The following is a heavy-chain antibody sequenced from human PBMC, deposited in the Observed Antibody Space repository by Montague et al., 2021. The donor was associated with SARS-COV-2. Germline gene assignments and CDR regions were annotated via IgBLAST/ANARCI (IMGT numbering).Heavy chain of an antibody. CDR1: GGSITSSSYY. J-gene: IGHJ6*02. CDR3: ARLAPDSGSPNGYYYNGMDV. Sequence: SETLSLTCTVSGGSITSSSYYGGWIRQPPGKGLEWIGSIYYSVSTYYNPSLKSRVTISVDTSKNQFSLKLSSVTAADTAVYYCARLAPDSGSPNGYYYNGMDVWGQGTTVTVSS. D-gene: IGHD1-26*01. CDR2: IYYSVST. V-gene: IGHV4-39*01.